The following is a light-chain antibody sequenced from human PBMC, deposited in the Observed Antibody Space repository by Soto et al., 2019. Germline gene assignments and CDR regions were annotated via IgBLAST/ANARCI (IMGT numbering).Light chain of an antibody. V-gene: IGLV2-14*01. CDR2: EVS. CDR3: SSYTSSSTV. CDR1: SSDVGGYNY. Sequence: QSALTQPASVSGSPGQSITISCTGTSSDVGGYNYVSWYQQHPGKAPKLMIYEVSNRPSGVSNRFSGSKSGNTASLTISGLQAEDEADSYCSSYTSSSTVFGNGTKVTVL. J-gene: IGLJ1*01.